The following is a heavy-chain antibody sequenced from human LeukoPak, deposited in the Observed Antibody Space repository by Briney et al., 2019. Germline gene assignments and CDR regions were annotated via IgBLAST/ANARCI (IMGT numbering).Heavy chain of an antibody. CDR2: IYYSGST. J-gene: IGHJ3*02. V-gene: IGHV4-59*01. Sequence: SETLSLTCTVSGGSISSYYWSWIRQPPGKGLEWIGYIYYSGSTNYNPSLKSRVTISVDTSKNQFSLKLSSVTAADTAVYYCARAIFTTVVTPGAFDIWGQGTMVTVSS. CDR3: ARAIFTTVVTPGAFDI. D-gene: IGHD4-23*01. CDR1: GGSISSYY.